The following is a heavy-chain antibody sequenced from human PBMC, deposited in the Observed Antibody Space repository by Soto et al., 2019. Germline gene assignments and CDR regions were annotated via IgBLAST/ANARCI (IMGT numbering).Heavy chain of an antibody. CDR1: GFTFSDYG. Sequence: GGSLRLSCAASGFTFSDYGLSWVRQAPGKGLEWVSSISGSRGSTTYYAGSVRGRFTISRDNSKNTLYLQMNSPGVEDTAVYYCAQDRGCSGSTCYQAYWGPGTLVTVSS. V-gene: IGHV3-23*01. J-gene: IGHJ4*02. CDR3: AQDRGCSGSTCYQAY. CDR2: ISGSRGSTT. D-gene: IGHD2-2*01.